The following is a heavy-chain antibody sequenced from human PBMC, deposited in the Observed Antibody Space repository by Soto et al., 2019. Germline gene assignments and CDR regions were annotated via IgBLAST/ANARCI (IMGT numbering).Heavy chain of an antibody. J-gene: IGHJ5*02. CDR2: IAVGSGYT. V-gene: IGHV1-58*01. CDR3: VRDASSGYRGWWDP. D-gene: IGHD5-12*01. CDR1: GFTFTSSA. Sequence: SVKVSCKASGFTFTSSAFQWVRQARGQRLEWIGWIAVGSGYTNYAQRFQDRVTLTRDMSTATTYMELGSLRSDDTAVYYCVRDASSGYRGWWDPWGQGTLVTVSS.